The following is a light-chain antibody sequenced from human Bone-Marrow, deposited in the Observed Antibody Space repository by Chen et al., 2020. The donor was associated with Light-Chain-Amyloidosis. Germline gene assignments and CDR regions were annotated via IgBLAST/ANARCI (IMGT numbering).Light chain of an antibody. Sequence: QSALTQPASVSGSPGQSITIPCTGTTSDVGGDNHVSWYQQHPDKAPKLMIYEVTNRPSWVPDRVSGSKADNTATLTISRLQTEDEAYYFCSSYSITNTLVFGSGTRVTVL. V-gene: IGLV2-14*01. CDR3: SSYSITNTLV. CDR2: EVT. CDR1: TSDVGGDNH. J-gene: IGLJ1*01.